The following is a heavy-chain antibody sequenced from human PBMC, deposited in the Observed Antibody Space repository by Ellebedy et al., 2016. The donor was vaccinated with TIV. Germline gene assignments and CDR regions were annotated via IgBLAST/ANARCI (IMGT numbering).Heavy chain of an antibody. J-gene: IGHJ6*02. CDR3: AREGMTTVTYYYGMDV. V-gene: IGHV1-2*02. CDR2: INPNSGGR. D-gene: IGHD4-17*01. CDR1: GYTFSGYY. Sequence: AASVKVSCKASGYTFSGYYMHWVRQAPGQGLEWMGWINPNSGGRMYAQKFQGRVTMTGDTAVNTAYMELSRLSPDDTAVYYCAREGMTTVTYYYGMDVWGQGTTVTVSS.